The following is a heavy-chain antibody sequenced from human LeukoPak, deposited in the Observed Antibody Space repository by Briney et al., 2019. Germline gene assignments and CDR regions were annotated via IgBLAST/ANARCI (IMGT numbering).Heavy chain of an antibody. CDR1: GYTFTSYG. CDR2: ISAYTGNT. CDR3: ARAKLLLLPRDY. D-gene: IGHD3-10*01. Sequence: GASVKVSCKASGYTFTSYGINWVRQAPGQGLEWMGRISAYTGNTNYAQKLQGRVTMTTDTSTSSAYMELRSLRSDDTAVYYCARAKLLLLPRDYWGQGTLVTVSS. J-gene: IGHJ4*02. V-gene: IGHV1-18*01.